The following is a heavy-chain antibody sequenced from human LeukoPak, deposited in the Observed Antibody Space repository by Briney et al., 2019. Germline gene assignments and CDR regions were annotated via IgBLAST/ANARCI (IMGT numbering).Heavy chain of an antibody. CDR1: GFTFKNFA. D-gene: IGHD3-10*02. CDR2: VRGSGDDT. J-gene: IGHJ6*04. Sequence: AGGSLRLSCAASGFTFKNFAMSWVRQAPGKGLEWVSTVRGSGDDTYHAASVRGRFTISRDNSKNSLSLQMNSLRAEDTAVYYCAELGITMIGGVWGKGTTVTISS. V-gene: IGHV3-23*01. CDR3: AELGITMIGGV.